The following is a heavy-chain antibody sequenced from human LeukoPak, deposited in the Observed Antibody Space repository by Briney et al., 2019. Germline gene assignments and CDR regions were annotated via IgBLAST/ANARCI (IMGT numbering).Heavy chain of an antibody. CDR1: GFTFSSYA. CDR2: ISGSGGST. D-gene: IGHD3-3*01. Sequence: PGGSLRLSCAASGFTFSSYAMSWVRQAPGKGLEWVSAISGSGGSTYYADSVKGRFTISRDNSKNTLYLQMNSLRAEDTAVYYCAKDTTAYYDFRSGYPPTYYYYGMDVWGQGTTVTVSS. V-gene: IGHV3-23*01. CDR3: AKDTTAYYDFRSGYPPTYYYYGMDV. J-gene: IGHJ6*02.